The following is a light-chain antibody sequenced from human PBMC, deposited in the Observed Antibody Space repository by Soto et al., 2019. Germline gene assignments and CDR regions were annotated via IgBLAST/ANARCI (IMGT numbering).Light chain of an antibody. Sequence: EIVMTQSPATLSVSPGERATFSCRASQSVNTNLAWYQLKPGQAPRLLVYGASIRATGIPARFSGSGSGTDFTLTISRLEPEDFAVYYCQQYGSSPTFGQGTKVDIK. CDR3: QQYGSSPT. V-gene: IGKV3-20*01. CDR2: GAS. CDR1: QSVNTN. J-gene: IGKJ1*01.